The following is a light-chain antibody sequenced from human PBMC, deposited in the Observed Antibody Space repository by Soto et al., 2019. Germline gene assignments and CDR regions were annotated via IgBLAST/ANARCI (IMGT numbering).Light chain of an antibody. J-gene: IGKJ2*01. CDR1: QSISSS. CDR2: GAS. CDR3: QQEKKGPTYT. Sequence: EIVMTQSPATLSVSPGERATLSCRASQSISSSLAWYQQKPGQAPRLLIYGASTRATGIPARFSGSGSGTEFTLTISSLQSEDFAVYYCQQEKKGPTYTFGQGTKLAIK. V-gene: IGKV3-15*01.